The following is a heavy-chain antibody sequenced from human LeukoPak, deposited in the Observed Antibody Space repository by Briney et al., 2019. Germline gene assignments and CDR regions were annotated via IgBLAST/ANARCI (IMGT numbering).Heavy chain of an antibody. V-gene: IGHV1-2*02. CDR1: GYTFTGYY. J-gene: IGHJ4*02. CDR2: INPSSGAT. Sequence: ASVKVSCKASGYTFTGYYIHCVRQAPGQGLEWMGWINPSSGATNYAQKFQDRVTVTRDTSINTAYMELRRLRSDDTAVYYCARAHSGSPFDYWGQGTLVTVSS. D-gene: IGHD3-22*01. CDR3: ARAHSGSPFDY.